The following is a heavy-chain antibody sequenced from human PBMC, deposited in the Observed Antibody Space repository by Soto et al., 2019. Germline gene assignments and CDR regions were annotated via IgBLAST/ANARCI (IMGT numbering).Heavy chain of an antibody. Sequence: QVQLVQSGSEVKRPGSSVKVSCKTSGGIFKNFDIGGVRQSPGQGLEWMGEVNPLFNATNYAKKFRGRVTVTADESKRTAYMELTRLTYDDRAVSMCSINAERNAQKFDFWGQGTLVTVSS. CDR3: SINAERNAQKFDF. CDR1: GGIFKNFD. J-gene: IGHJ4*02. CDR2: VNPLFNAT. D-gene: IGHD3-10*02. V-gene: IGHV1-69*01.